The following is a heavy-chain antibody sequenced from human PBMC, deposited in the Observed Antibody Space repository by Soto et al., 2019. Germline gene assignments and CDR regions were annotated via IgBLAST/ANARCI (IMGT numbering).Heavy chain of an antibody. D-gene: IGHD1-26*01. CDR2: IIPIFGTA. Sequence: QVQLVQSGAEVKKPGSSVKVSCKASGGTFSSYAISWVRQAPGQGLEWMGGIIPIFGTANYAQKFQGRVTITADDSTSPAYMEMSSLRSEDTAVYYCARGRYSGSYHYYGMDVWGQGTTVTVSS. CDR1: GGTFSSYA. CDR3: ARGRYSGSYHYYGMDV. J-gene: IGHJ6*02. V-gene: IGHV1-69*01.